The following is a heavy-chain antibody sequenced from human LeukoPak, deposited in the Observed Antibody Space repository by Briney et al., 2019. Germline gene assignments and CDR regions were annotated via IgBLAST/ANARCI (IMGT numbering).Heavy chain of an antibody. D-gene: IGHD1-1*01. J-gene: IGHJ4*02. Sequence: SETLSLTCAVSGGSISSYYWSWIRQPPGKGLEWIGYIYYSGSTNYNPSLKSRVTISVDTSKNQFSLKLSSVTAADTAVYYCARATIEGYPSDYWGQGTLDTVSS. CDR2: IYYSGST. CDR3: ARATIEGYPSDY. V-gene: IGHV4-59*01. CDR1: GGSISSYY.